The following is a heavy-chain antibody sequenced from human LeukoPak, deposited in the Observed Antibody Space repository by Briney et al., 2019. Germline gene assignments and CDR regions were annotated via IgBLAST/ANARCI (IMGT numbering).Heavy chain of an antibody. CDR1: GFTFSSYS. CDR3: ARGGYSSGWYQNYYYYGMDV. CDR2: ISSSGSTI. D-gene: IGHD6-19*01. Sequence: GGSLRLSCAATGFTFSSYSMNWVRQAPGKGLEWVSYISSSGSTIYYADSVKGRFTISRDNAKNSLYLQMNSLRAEDTAVYYCARGGYSSGWYQNYYYYGMDVWGQGTTVTVSS. J-gene: IGHJ6*02. V-gene: IGHV3-48*04.